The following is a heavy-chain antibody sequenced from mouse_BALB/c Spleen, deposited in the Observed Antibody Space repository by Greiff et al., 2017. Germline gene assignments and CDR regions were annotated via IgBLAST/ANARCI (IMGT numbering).Heavy chain of an antibody. Sequence: DVKLVESGGGLVKPGGSLKLSCAASGFTFSSYAMSWVRQTPEKRLEWVASISSGGSTYYPDSVKGRFTISRDNARNILYLQMNSLRSEDTAMYYCARENYCGNSWFAYWGQGTLVTVSA. CDR1: GFTFSSYA. D-gene: IGHD2-1*01. CDR3: ARENYCGNSWFAY. CDR2: ISSGGST. V-gene: IGHV5-6-5*01. J-gene: IGHJ3*01.